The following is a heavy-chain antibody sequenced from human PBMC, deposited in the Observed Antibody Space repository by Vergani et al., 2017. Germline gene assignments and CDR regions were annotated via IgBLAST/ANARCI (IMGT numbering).Heavy chain of an antibody. CDR1: GFTFSSYS. Sequence: EVQLVESGGGLVKPGGSLRLPCAASGFTFSSYSMNWVRQAPGKGLEWVSSISSSSSYIYYADSVKGRFTISRDNAKNSLYLQMNSLRAEDTAVYYCARDPTTVVTNYYYGMDVWGQGTTVTVSS. V-gene: IGHV3-21*01. CDR3: ARDPTTVVTNYYYGMDV. D-gene: IGHD4-23*01. CDR2: ISSSSSYI. J-gene: IGHJ6*02.